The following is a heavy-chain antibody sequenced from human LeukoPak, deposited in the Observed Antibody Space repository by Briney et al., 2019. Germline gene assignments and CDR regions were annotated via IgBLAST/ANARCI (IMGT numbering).Heavy chain of an antibody. CDR2: IYYSGST. CDR3: ARHYYDTSGYHIFDS. J-gene: IGHJ4*02. D-gene: IGHD3-22*01. Sequence: SETLSLTCTVSGGSISNYYWSWIRQPPGKGLEYIGYIYYSGSTDYNPSLKSRVTISVDTSKNQFSLKLSSVSAADTAVYYCARHYYDTSGYHIFDSWGQGTLVTVSS. CDR1: GGSISNYY. V-gene: IGHV4-59*01.